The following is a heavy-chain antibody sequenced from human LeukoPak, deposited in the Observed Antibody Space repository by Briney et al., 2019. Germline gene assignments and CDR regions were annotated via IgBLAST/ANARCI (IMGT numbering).Heavy chain of an antibody. J-gene: IGHJ4*02. Sequence: GGSLRLSCAASGLTFSTYVMSWVRQAPGKGLEWVSTISASGGSTYYADSVKGRFTISRDNSKNTLYLQMSSLRAEDTAVYYCARGLRFFDYWGQGTLVTASS. CDR2: ISASGGST. CDR1: GLTFSTYV. V-gene: IGHV3-23*01. D-gene: IGHD4-17*01. CDR3: ARGLRFFDY.